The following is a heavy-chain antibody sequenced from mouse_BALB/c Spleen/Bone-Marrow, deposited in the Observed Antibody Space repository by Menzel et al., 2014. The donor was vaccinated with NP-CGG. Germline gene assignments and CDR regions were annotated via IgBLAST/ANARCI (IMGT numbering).Heavy chain of an antibody. CDR3: ASYYRYDGAY. V-gene: IGHV2-9*02. D-gene: IGHD2-14*01. J-gene: IGHJ3*01. CDR2: IWAGGST. Sequence: VKLVESGPGLVSPSQSLSIPCTVSGFSLTNYGVHWVRQPPGKGLEWLGVIWAGGSTNYNSALMSRLTISKDNSKSQVFLKMSSLQTDDTAMYYCASYYRYDGAYWGQGTLVTVSA. CDR1: GFSLTNYG.